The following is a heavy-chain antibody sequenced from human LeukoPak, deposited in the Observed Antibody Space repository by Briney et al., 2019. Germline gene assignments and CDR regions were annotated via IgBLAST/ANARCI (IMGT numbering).Heavy chain of an antibody. J-gene: IGHJ4*02. V-gene: IGHV4-59*01. Sequence: SETLSLTCTVSGGSISSYYWSWIRQPPGKGLEWIGYIYYSGSINYNPSLKSRVTISVDTPKNQFSLKLSSVTAADTAVYYCARDMITFGGVRAYFDYWGQGTLVIVSS. CDR3: ARDMITFGGVRAYFDY. CDR2: IYYSGSI. CDR1: GGSISSYY. D-gene: IGHD3-16*01.